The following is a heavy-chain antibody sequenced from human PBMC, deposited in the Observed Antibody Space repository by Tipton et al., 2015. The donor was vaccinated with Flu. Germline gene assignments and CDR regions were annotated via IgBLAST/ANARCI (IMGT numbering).Heavy chain of an antibody. CDR3: AKVGLDSWYEIDY. Sequence: SGFTFRNDGMHWVRQAPGKGLEWVAFIRFDGTNKYYADSVRGRFTISRDNSKSTLFLQMNSLRGDDTAVYYCAKVGLDSWYEIDYWGQGTLVTVSS. D-gene: IGHD6-13*01. V-gene: IGHV3-30*02. CDR2: IRFDGTNK. CDR1: GFTFRNDG. J-gene: IGHJ4*02.